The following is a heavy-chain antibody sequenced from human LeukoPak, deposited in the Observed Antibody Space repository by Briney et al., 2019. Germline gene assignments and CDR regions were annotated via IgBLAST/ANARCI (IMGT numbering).Heavy chain of an antibody. V-gene: IGHV1-18*01. J-gene: IGHJ5*02. D-gene: IGHD1-1*01. CDR1: GSTLRSYG. CDR3: ARDDSMHERGWWFDP. CDR2: ISAYNGNT. Sequence: ASVKVSCKAPGSTLRSYGMSWVQQAPGQGLEWMGWISAYNGNTYYAENLQGRISMTTDTSTNTTYMELRSLRSDDTAVYYCARDDSMHERGWWFDPWGQGTQVTVSS.